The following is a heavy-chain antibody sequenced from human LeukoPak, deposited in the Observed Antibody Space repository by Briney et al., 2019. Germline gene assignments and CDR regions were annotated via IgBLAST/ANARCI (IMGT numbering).Heavy chain of an antibody. CDR1: GYTFTSYG. V-gene: IGHV1-18*01. D-gene: IGHD6-19*01. Sequence: ASVKVSCKASGYTFTSYGISWVRQAPGQGLEWMGWISAYNGNTNYAQKLQGRVTMTTDTSTSTAYMELSRLRSDDTAVYYCAREYPGIAVAGKGYYFDYWGQGTLVTVSS. CDR2: ISAYNGNT. CDR3: AREYPGIAVAGKGYYFDY. J-gene: IGHJ4*02.